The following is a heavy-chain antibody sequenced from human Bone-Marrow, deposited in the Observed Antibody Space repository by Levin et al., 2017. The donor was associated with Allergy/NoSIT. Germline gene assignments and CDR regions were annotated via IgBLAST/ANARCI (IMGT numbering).Heavy chain of an antibody. CDR1: GVSISSNNW. CDR2: IHPSGNT. D-gene: IGHD3-16*01. V-gene: IGHV4-4*02. Sequence: ASETLSLTCGVSGVSISSNNWWTWVRQPPGMGLEWIGEIHPSGNTTYNPSLRSRATISVDKSNSHLSLKLSSVTAADTAVYYCARISVDKVLLTDKKEHFYYYNVDVWGQGTTVTVSS. J-gene: IGHJ6*02. CDR3: ARISVDKVLLTDKKEHFYYYNVDV.